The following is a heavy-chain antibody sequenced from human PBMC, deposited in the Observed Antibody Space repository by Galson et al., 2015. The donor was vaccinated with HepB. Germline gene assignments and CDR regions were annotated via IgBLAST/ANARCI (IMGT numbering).Heavy chain of an antibody. V-gene: IGHV2-70*11. J-gene: IGHJ6*02. CDR3: ARTPGYGPAYYYYYGMDV. CDR2: IDWDDDK. Sequence: PSLVKPTQTLTLTCTFSGFSLSTSGMCVSWIRQPPGKALEWLARIDWDDDKYYSTSLKTRLTISKDTSKNQVVLTMTNLDPVDTATYYCARTPGYGPAYYYYYGMDVWGQGTTVTVSS. D-gene: IGHD5-18*01. CDR1: GFSLSTSGMC.